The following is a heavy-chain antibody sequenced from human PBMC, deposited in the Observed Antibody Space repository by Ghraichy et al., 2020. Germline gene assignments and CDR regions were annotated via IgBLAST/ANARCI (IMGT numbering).Heavy chain of an antibody. J-gene: IGHJ4*02. CDR3: ARDLTEVVVDLYGYHTHPFTFDY. Sequence: GGSLRLSCAASGFTFSSYGMHWVRQAPGKGLEWVAVIWYDGSNKYYADSVKGRFTISRDNSKNTLYLQMNSLRAEDTAVYYCARDLTEVVVDLYGYHTHPFTFDYWGQGTLVTVSS. D-gene: IGHD3-22*01. V-gene: IGHV3-33*01. CDR1: GFTFSSYG. CDR2: IWYDGSNK.